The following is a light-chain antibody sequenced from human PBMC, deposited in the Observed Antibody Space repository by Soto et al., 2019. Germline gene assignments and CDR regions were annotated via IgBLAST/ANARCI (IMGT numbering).Light chain of an antibody. J-gene: IGKJ3*01. CDR3: QKYDSAPLFT. CDR2: AAS. Sequence: DIQMTQSPSSLSASEGDRVTITCRASQGISNYVAWYQQRPGKAPKLLIYAASTLQSGVPSRFSGSESGTDFTLTISGLQPEDVATYYCQKYDSAPLFTFGPGTKVEIK. CDR1: QGISNY. V-gene: IGKV1-27*01.